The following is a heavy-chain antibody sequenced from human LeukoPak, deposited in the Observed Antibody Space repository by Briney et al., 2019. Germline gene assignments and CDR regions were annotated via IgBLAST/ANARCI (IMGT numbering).Heavy chain of an antibody. V-gene: IGHV4-59*01. J-gene: IGHJ4*02. CDR3: AGASYDSSGVH. CDR1: VGSISSYY. Sequence: SQTLSLTCTVSVGSISSYYWRWIREPPAKGLVWIGNIYYSGSTNFNPSLKSRVTISVDTLKNQLSLKLSSVTAADTAVYYCAGASYDSSGVHWGQGTLVTVSS. CDR2: IYYSGST. D-gene: IGHD3-22*01.